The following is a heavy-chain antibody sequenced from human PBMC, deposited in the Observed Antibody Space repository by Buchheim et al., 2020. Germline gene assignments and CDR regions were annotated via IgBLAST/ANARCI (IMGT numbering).Heavy chain of an antibody. D-gene: IGHD2-21*01. CDR1: GFTFSSYA. J-gene: IGHJ2*01. CDR3: ARVSIVVVASWYFDL. CDR2: ISYDGSNK. V-gene: IGHV3-30-3*01. Sequence: QVQLVESGGGVVQPGRSLRLSCAASGFTFSSYAMHWVRQAPGKGLEWVAVISYDGSNKYYADSVKGRFTISRDNSKNTLYLQMNSLRAEDTAVYYCARVSIVVVASWYFDLWGRGTL.